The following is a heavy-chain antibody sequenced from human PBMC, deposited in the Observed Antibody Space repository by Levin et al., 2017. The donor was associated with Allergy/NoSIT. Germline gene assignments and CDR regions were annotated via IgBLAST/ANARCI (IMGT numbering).Heavy chain of an antibody. CDR1: GFSLKTDRMC. J-gene: IGHJ4*02. Sequence: SGPTLVKPTQTLTLTCTFSGFSLKTDRMCVGWIRQPPGKTLEWLARIDWDDDKFYTTSLKTRLTISKDTSKNQVVLTMTNMDPVEAATYYCERMRVLSNSYKEAYYFFDYWGQGALVTVSS. CDR2: IDWDDDK. V-gene: IGHV2-70*17. D-gene: IGHD5-18*01. CDR3: ERMRVLSNSYKEAYYFFDY.